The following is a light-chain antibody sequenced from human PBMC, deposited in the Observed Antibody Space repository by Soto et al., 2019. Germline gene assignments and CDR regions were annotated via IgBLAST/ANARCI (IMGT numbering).Light chain of an antibody. CDR1: QSIGAS. V-gene: IGKV1-5*03. J-gene: IGKJ4*01. CDR2: KAS. CDR3: QQYNKSPLT. Sequence: DIHMTQSPSTLYASVGDRVTITCRASQSIGASLAWFQQKPGKAPNLLIYKASSLESGVPSRFSGSGSGTEFTLTISTLQPDDFATYYCQQYNKSPLTFGGGTKVEIK.